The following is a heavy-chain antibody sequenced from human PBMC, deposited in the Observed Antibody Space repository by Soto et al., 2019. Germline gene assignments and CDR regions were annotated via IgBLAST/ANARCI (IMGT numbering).Heavy chain of an antibody. J-gene: IGHJ4*02. CDR1: GYSFTSHY. CDR3: AREGMRGPAATYYFDY. V-gene: IGHV1-46*01. D-gene: IGHD2-2*01. Sequence: VASVKVSCKAIGYSFTSHYMHWVRQAPGQGLEWMGIINPSGGSTSYAQKFQGRVTMTRDTSTSTVYMELSSLRSEDTAVYYCAREGMRGPAATYYFDYWGQGTLVTVSS. CDR2: INPSGGST.